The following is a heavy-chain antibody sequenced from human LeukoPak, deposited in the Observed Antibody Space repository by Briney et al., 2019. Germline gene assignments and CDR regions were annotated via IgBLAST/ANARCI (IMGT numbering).Heavy chain of an antibody. CDR2: ISSSSSTI. V-gene: IGHV3-48*01. CDR3: ARGYDYVWGSYRRYYFDY. J-gene: IGHJ4*02. CDR1: RFTFSSYA. D-gene: IGHD3-16*02. Sequence: AGGSLRLSCAASRFTFSSYAMSWVRQAPGKGLEWVSYISSSSSTIYYADSVKGRFTISRDNAKNSLYLQMNSLRAEDTAVYYCARGYDYVWGSYRRYYFDYWGQGTLVTVSS.